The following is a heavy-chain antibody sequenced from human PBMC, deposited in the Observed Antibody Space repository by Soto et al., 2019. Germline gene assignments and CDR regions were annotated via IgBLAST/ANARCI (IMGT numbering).Heavy chain of an antibody. CDR1: GYTFTTYG. CDR2: ISAYNGNT. CDR3: ARDLIAVRPGWFDP. Sequence: ASVKVSCKASGYTFTTYGINWVRQAPGQGLEWMGWISAYNGNTNFAQKFQGRVTMTTDTSTSTAHMELRSLRSDDTAVYYCARDLIAVRPGWFDPWGQGTLVTVSS. V-gene: IGHV1-18*01. J-gene: IGHJ5*02. D-gene: IGHD6-6*01.